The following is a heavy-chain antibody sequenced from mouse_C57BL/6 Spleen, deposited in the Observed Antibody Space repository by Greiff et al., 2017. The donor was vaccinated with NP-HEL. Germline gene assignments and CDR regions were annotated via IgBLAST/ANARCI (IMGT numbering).Heavy chain of an antibody. CDR1: GFTFSSYA. CDR3: TSTMITTGQAY. Sequence: EVMLVESGEGLVKPGGSLKLSCAASGFTFSSYAMSWVRQTPEKRLEWVAYISSGGDYIYYADTVKGRSTISRDNARNTLYLQMSSLKSEDTAMYYCTSTMITTGQAYWGQGTLVTVSA. V-gene: IGHV5-9-1*02. CDR2: ISSGGDYI. J-gene: IGHJ3*01. D-gene: IGHD2-4*01.